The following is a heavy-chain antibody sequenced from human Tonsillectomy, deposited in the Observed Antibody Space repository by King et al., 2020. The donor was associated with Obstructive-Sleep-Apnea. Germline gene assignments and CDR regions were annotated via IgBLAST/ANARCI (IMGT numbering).Heavy chain of an antibody. J-gene: IGHJ4*02. CDR2: IYYSGST. Sequence: QLQESGPGLVKPSETLSLTCTVSGGSISSSSYYWGWIRQPPGKGLEWIGSIYYSGSTYYNPSLKSRVTISVDTSKNQFSLKLSSVTAAATAVYYCARTGRALDYYGSGSYLHFDYWGQGTLVTVSS. V-gene: IGHV4-39*07. CDR3: ARTGRALDYYGSGSYLHFDY. D-gene: IGHD3-10*01. CDR1: GGSISSSSYY.